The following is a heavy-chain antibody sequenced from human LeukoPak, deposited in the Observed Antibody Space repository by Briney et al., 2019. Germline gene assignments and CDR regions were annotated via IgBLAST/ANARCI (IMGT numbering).Heavy chain of an antibody. CDR1: GFTFSNHW. Sequence: PGGSLRLSCAASGFTFSNHWMHWVRQPPGKGLVWVLRINSDGSNTAYADSVKGRFTIYRDNAKNTLFLQMNSLRAEDTAVHYCTSDTVNTAVGIDYWGQGTLVTVSS. CDR2: INSDGSNT. CDR3: TSDTVNTAVGIDY. J-gene: IGHJ4*02. V-gene: IGHV3-74*01. D-gene: IGHD5-18*01.